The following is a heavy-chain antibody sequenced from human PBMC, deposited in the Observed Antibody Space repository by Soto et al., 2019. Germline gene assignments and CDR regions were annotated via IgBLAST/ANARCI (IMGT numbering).Heavy chain of an antibody. CDR2: IYHSGST. CDR1: GGSISSGGYS. V-gene: IGHV4-30-2*01. CDR3: ARAEYYDSSGYYGAFDY. D-gene: IGHD3-22*01. Sequence: SETLSLTCAVSGGSISSGGYSWSWIRQPPGKGLEWIGYIYHSGSTYYNPSLKSRVTISVDRSKNQFSLKLSSVTAADTAVYYCARAEYYDSSGYYGAFDYWGQGTLVTVSS. J-gene: IGHJ4*02.